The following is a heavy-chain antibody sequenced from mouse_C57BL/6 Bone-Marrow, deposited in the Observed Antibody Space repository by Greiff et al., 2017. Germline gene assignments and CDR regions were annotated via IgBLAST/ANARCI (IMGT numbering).Heavy chain of an antibody. Sequence: QVQLQQPGAELVKPGASVKLSCKASGYTFTSYWMQWVKQRPGQGLEWIGEIDPSDSYPNYNQKFKGKATLTVDTSSSTAYMQLSSLTSEDSAVYYCAREYDYDSAWFAYWGQGTLVTVSA. V-gene: IGHV1-50*01. CDR1: GYTFTSYW. J-gene: IGHJ3*01. D-gene: IGHD2-4*01. CDR2: IDPSDSYP. CDR3: AREYDYDSAWFAY.